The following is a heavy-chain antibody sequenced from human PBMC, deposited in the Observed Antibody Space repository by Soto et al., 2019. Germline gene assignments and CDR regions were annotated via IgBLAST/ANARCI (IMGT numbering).Heavy chain of an antibody. CDR1: GYTLTELS. D-gene: IGHD6-13*01. J-gene: IGHJ4*02. V-gene: IGHV1-24*01. CDR3: ATDKGIAAAGTGPFDY. CDR2: FDPEDGET. Sequence: ASVKVSCKVSGYTLTELSMHWVRQAPGKGLEWMGGFDPEDGETIYAQKFQGRVTMTEDTSTDTAYMELSSLRSEDTAVYYCATDKGIAAAGTGPFDYWGQGTLVTVSS.